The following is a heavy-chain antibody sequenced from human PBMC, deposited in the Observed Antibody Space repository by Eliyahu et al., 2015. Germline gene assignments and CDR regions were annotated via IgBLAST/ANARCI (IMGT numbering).Heavy chain of an antibody. Sequence: EVQLVESGGGLVQPGGSLRLSCAASGLMFSXYWMSWVRQAPGKGLEWVAHMNEDGTEKYYVDSVKGRFTISRDNAKNSLSLQMNSLRAEDTAVYYCTSGTSHWGQGTLVTVSS. CDR3: TSGTSH. V-gene: IGHV3-7*01. D-gene: IGHD3/OR15-3a*01. CDR2: MNEDGTEK. J-gene: IGHJ4*02. CDR1: GLMFSXYW.